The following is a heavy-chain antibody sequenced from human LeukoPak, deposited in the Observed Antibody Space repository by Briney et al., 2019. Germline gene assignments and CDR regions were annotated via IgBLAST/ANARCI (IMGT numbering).Heavy chain of an antibody. Sequence: ASVRVSCKASGYTFTGYYMHWVRQAPGQGLEWMGWINPNSGGTNYAQKFQGRVTMTRDTSISTAYMELSRLRSDDTAVYYCARIVTMVRGVVPLNDYWGQGTLVTVSS. CDR1: GYTFTGYY. V-gene: IGHV1-2*02. D-gene: IGHD3-10*01. CDR3: ARIVTMVRGVVPLNDY. J-gene: IGHJ4*02. CDR2: INPNSGGT.